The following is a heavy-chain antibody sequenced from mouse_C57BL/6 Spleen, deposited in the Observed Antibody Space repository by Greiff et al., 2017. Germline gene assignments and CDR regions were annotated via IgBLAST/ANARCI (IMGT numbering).Heavy chain of an antibody. V-gene: IGHV5-17*01. J-gene: IGHJ3*01. CDR1: GFTFSDYG. CDR2: ISSGSSTI. Sequence: EVMLVESGGGLVKPGGSLKLSCAASGFTFSDYGMHWVRQAPEKGLEWVAYISSGSSTIYYADTVKGRFTISRDNAKNTLFLQMTSLRSEDTAMYYCATAQSRAWFAYWGQGTLVTVSA. CDR3: ATAQSRAWFAY. D-gene: IGHD3-1*01.